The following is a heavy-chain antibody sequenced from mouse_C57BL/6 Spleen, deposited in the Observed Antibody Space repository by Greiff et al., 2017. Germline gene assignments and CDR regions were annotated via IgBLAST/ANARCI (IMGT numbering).Heavy chain of an antibody. CDR3: ARHDAFDY. J-gene: IGHJ2*01. CDR2: ISGGGGNT. CDR1: GFTFSSYT. Sequence: EVHLVESGGGLVKPGGSLKLSCAASGFTFSSYTMSWVRQTPEKRLEWVATISGGGGNTYYPDSVKGRFTISRDNAKNTLYLQMSSLRSEDTALYYCARHDAFDYWGQGTTLTVSS. V-gene: IGHV5-9*01.